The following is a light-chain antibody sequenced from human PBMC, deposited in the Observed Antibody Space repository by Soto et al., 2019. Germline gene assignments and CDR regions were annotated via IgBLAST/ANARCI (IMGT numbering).Light chain of an antibody. CDR3: QQYNDSFPYT. V-gene: IGKV1-5*03. CDR1: QSISTW. J-gene: IGKJ2*01. CDR2: KAS. Sequence: DIQMTQSPSTLSASVGDRVTITCRASQSISTWLAWYQQKPGTAPKLLIHKASTLGSGVPSRFSGSRSGTEFTLTVSSLQPDDFATYYCQQYNDSFPYTFGQGTKVDIK.